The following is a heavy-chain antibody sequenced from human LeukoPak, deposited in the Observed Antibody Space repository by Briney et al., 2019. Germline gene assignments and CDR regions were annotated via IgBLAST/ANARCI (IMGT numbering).Heavy chain of an antibody. V-gene: IGHV3-23*01. CDR1: GFTFSSYA. D-gene: IGHD1-26*01. CDR2: ISGSGSST. Sequence: GGSLRLSCAASGFTFSSYAMSWVRQAPGKGLEWVSTISGSGSSTYYPDSVEGRFTISRDNSKNTLYLQMNSLRAGDTAVFYCAKKSVGIYFNWGQGTLVSVPS. J-gene: IGHJ4*02. CDR3: AKKSVGIYFN.